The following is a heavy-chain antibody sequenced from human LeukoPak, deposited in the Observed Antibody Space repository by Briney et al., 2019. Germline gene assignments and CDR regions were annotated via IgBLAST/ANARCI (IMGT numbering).Heavy chain of an antibody. CDR3: AKSPPGSSGWYEYYFDY. D-gene: IGHD6-19*01. J-gene: IGHJ4*02. CDR2: ISGSGGST. V-gene: IGHV3-23*01. CDR1: GFTFSSYG. Sequence: GGSLRLSCAASGFTFSSYGMHWVRQAPGKGLEWASAISGSGGSTYYADSVKGRFTISRDNSKNTLYLQMNSLRAEDTAVYYCAKSPPGSSGWYEYYFDYWGQGTLVTVSS.